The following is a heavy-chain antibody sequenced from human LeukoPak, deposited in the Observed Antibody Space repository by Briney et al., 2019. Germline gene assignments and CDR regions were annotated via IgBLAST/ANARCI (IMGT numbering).Heavy chain of an antibody. D-gene: IGHD2-21*02. CDR3: ARDPAMTFNWFDP. Sequence: SETLSLTCGVSGYSISSGYWAWIRQPPGKGLEWIASIYHSGTTYSNPSLQSRVTLSVDTSRNQFFLKLSAVTAADTAVYYCARDPAMTFNWFDPWGQGTLVIVSS. J-gene: IGHJ5*02. CDR2: IYHSGTT. CDR1: GYSISSGY. V-gene: IGHV4-38-2*02.